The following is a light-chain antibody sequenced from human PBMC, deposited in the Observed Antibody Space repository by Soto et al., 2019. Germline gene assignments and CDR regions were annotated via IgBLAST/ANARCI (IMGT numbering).Light chain of an antibody. V-gene: IGKV3-15*01. CDR2: GAF. CDR1: QSVGSS. CDR3: LQHNSYPPT. Sequence: EIVMTQSPATLSVSPGEGATLSCRASQSVGSSLAWYQQKPGQAPRLLIYGAFTRVAGVPARFSGSGSGTEFTLTISSLQPEDFATYYCLQHNSYPPTFGQGTKVEIK. J-gene: IGKJ1*01.